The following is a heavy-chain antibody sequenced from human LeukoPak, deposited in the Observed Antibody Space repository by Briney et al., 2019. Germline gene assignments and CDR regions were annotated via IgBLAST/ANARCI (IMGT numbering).Heavy chain of an antibody. Sequence: GRSLRLSCAASGFTFSSYAMHWVRQAPGKGLEWVAVISYDGSNKYYADSVKGRFTMSGDSSKNTLYLQMSSLRAEDTAVYYCVKGTSTKYYYYGMDVWGQGTTVTVSS. J-gene: IGHJ6*02. CDR1: GFTFSSYA. CDR2: ISYDGSNK. D-gene: IGHD2-2*01. CDR3: VKGTSTKYYYYGMDV. V-gene: IGHV3-30*14.